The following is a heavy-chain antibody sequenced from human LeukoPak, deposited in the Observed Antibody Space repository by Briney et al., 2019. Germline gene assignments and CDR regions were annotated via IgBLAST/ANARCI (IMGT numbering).Heavy chain of an antibody. Sequence: SGGSLRLSCAASGFTFSSYWMSWVRQAPGKGLEWVSSISSSSSYIYYADSVKGRFTISRDNAKNSLYLQMNSLRAEDTAVYYCARTIYGAFDIWGQGTMVTVSS. CDR3: ARTIYGAFDI. CDR1: GFTFSSYW. V-gene: IGHV3-21*01. J-gene: IGHJ3*02. CDR2: ISSSSSYI. D-gene: IGHD2-2*02.